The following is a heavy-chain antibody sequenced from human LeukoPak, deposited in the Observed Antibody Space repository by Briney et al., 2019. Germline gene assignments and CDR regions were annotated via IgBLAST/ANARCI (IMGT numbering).Heavy chain of an antibody. CDR2: IRDSGSST. CDR1: GFTFSSYA. D-gene: IGHD1-26*01. J-gene: IGHJ4*02. Sequence: GGSLRLSCAASGFTFSSYAMSWVRQAPGKGLEWVSAIRDSGSSTHYADSVKGRFTTSRDNSKNTLFLQMNSLRAEDTAIYYCAKYGPQDSGSSHFNYWGQGALVTVSS. CDR3: AKYGPQDSGSSHFNY. V-gene: IGHV3-23*01.